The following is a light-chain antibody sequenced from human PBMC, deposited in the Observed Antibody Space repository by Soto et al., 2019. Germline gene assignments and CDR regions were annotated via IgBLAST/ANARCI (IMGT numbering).Light chain of an antibody. J-gene: IGKJ5*01. CDR3: KQSYSTPLT. CDR1: QSISNF. Sequence: DIQMTQSPSSLSASVGDRVTITCRASQSISNFLNWYQQKPGKAPKLLIYAASSLQSGVPARFSGSGSGTDFTLTISSLQPEDFATYYCKQSYSTPLTFGGGTRLEIK. CDR2: AAS. V-gene: IGKV1-39*01.